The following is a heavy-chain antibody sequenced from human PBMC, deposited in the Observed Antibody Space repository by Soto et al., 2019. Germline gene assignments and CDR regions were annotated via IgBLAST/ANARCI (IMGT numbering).Heavy chain of an antibody. Sequence: AASVKVSCKVSGYTLTELSIHWVRQAPGKGLEWMGGFDPEDGETIYAQKFQGRVTMTEDTSTDTAYMELSSLRSEDTAVYYCATVMSPKYCSSTSCQDNWFDPWGQGTLVTVSS. J-gene: IGHJ5*02. CDR3: ATVMSPKYCSSTSCQDNWFDP. CDR1: GYTLTELS. D-gene: IGHD2-2*01. V-gene: IGHV1-24*01. CDR2: FDPEDGET.